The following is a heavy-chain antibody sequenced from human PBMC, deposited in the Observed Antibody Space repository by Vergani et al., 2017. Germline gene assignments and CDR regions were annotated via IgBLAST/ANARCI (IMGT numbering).Heavy chain of an antibody. Sequence: QVQLVQSGAEVKKPGASVKVSCKASGYTFTSYDINWVRQATGQGLEWRGWMNPNSGNTNYAQKLQGRVTMTTDTSTSTAYMELRSLRSDDTAVYYCARGLVDFWSGYLQYWGQGTLVTVSS. CDR2: MNPNSGNT. CDR1: GYTFTSYD. CDR3: ARGLVDFWSGYLQY. D-gene: IGHD3-3*01. J-gene: IGHJ4*02. V-gene: IGHV1-8*02.